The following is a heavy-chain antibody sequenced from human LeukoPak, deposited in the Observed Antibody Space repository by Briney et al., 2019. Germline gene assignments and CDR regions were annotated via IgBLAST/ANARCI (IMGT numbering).Heavy chain of an antibody. CDR3: ARVIRGVLGPSYYYYYYMDV. V-gene: IGHV3-7*01. CDR1: GFTFSSYS. D-gene: IGHD3-10*01. J-gene: IGHJ6*03. Sequence: QPGGSLRLSCAASGFTFSSYSMSWVRQAPGKGLEWVANIKQDGSEKYYVDSVKGRFTISRDNAKNSLYLQMNSLRAEDTAVYYCARVIRGVLGPSYYYYYYMDVWGKGTTVTVSS. CDR2: IKQDGSEK.